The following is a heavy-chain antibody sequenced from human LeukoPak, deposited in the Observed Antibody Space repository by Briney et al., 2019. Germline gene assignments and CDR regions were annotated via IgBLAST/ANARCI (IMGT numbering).Heavy chain of an antibody. D-gene: IGHD3-10*01. CDR3: AKDQPAPLWFLFDP. Sequence: PGGSLRLSCATSGFTFSSYGMHWVRQAPGKGLEWVTFIRYDGNNKYYADSVKGRFTISRDNSKNTLYLQMNSLRAEDTAVYYCAKDQPAPLWFLFDPWGQGTLVTVSS. V-gene: IGHV3-30*02. J-gene: IGHJ5*02. CDR1: GFTFSSYG. CDR2: IRYDGNNK.